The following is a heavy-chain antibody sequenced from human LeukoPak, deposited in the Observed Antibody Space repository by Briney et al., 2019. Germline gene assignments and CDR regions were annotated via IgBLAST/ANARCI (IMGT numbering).Heavy chain of an antibody. J-gene: IGHJ4*02. D-gene: IGHD6-13*01. CDR1: GFTFSNYH. Sequence: GGSLRLSCATSGFTFSNYHMSWVRQAPGKGLEWVANTNADGSTKYYVDSVKGRFTISRDNAKSSLYLQMNSLRADDTAVYYCARGFRYSSSWYYFDYWGQGTLVTVSS. CDR3: ARGFRYSSSWYYFDY. CDR2: TNADGSTK. V-gene: IGHV3-7*01.